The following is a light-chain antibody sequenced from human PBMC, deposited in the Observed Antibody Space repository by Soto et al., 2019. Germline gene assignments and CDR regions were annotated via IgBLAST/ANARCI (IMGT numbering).Light chain of an antibody. V-gene: IGKV3-20*01. Sequence: EIVLTQSPGTLSLSPGEGASLSCRASQSLISSYIAWYQQKPGQSPRLLIFVPSSRATGIPDRFSGSGSGTAFTLTSSRPEPEDFGVYYCQHYGSSVLTFGPGTKVDIK. J-gene: IGKJ3*01. CDR1: QSLISSY. CDR2: VPS. CDR3: QHYGSSVLT.